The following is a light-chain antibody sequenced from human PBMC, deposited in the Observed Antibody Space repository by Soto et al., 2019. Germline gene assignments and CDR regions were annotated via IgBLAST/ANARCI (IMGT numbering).Light chain of an antibody. J-gene: IGLJ2*01. CDR2: DVT. Sequence: QSVLTQPASVSGSPGQSITISCTGTSSDIGGYNYVSWYQQHPGKAPKLMIYDVTYRPSGVSNRFSASKSGNTASLTISGLQAEDEADYSCSSYTSSGTVLFGGGTKLTVL. CDR3: SSYTSSGTVL. V-gene: IGLV2-14*03. CDR1: SSDIGGYNY.